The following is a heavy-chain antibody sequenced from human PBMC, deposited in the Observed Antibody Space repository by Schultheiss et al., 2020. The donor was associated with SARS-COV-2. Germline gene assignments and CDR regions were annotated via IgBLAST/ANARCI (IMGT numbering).Heavy chain of an antibody. J-gene: IGHJ4*02. V-gene: IGHV4-34*01. CDR1: GGSFSGYY. CDR3: ARRASMDYGGNSPFDY. Sequence: SETLSLTCAVYGGSFSGYYWSWIRQPPGKGLEWIGEINHSGSTNYNPSLKSRVTISVDTSKNQFSLKLSSVTAADTAVYYCARRASMDYGGNSPFDYWGQGTLVTVSS. D-gene: IGHD4-23*01. CDR2: INHSGST.